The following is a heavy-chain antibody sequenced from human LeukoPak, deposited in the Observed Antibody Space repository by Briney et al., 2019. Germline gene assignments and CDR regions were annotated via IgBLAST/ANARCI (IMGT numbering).Heavy chain of an antibody. J-gene: IGHJ4*02. CDR2: IFPSGGEI. CDR3: ATYRQVLLPFES. D-gene: IGHD2-8*02. CDR1: GFTFSTFA. Sequence: GGSLRLSCAASGFTFSTFAMIWVRQPSGKGLEWVSSIFPSGGEIHYADSVRGRFTISRDNSKSTLSLQMNSLRAEDTAIYYCATYRQVLLPFESWGQGTLVTVSS. V-gene: IGHV3-23*01.